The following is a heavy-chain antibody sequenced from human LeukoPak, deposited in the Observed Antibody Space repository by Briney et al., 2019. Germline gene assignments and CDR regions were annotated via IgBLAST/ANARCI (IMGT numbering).Heavy chain of an antibody. CDR1: GGSISSSSYY. Sequence: SETLSLTCTVSGGSISSSSYYWGWIRQPPGKGLEWIGSIYYSGSTYYNPSLKSRVTISVDTSKNQFSLKVSSVTAAETAGYYCARGIAGIAAAVIDYWGQGTLVTVSS. V-gene: IGHV4-39*07. D-gene: IGHD6-13*01. CDR3: ARGIAGIAAAVIDY. J-gene: IGHJ4*02. CDR2: IYYSGST.